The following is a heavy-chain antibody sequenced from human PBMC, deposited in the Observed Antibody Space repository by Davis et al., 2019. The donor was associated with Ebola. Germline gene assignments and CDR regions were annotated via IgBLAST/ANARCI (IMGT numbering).Heavy chain of an antibody. CDR2: IKEDGSKE. V-gene: IGHV3-7*03. CDR1: GFTFSNYW. Sequence: PGGSLRLSCAASGFTFSNYWMSWSRQAPGKGLECVAHIKEDGSKEFYVDSVKGRFTISRDNAKSSLYLQMNSLRAEDTAVYYCARGSRNMEVWGQGTTVTVSS. J-gene: IGHJ6*02. CDR3: ARGSRNMEV.